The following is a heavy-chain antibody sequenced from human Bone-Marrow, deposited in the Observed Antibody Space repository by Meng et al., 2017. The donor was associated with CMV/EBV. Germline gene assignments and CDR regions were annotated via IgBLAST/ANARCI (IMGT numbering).Heavy chain of an antibody. D-gene: IGHD2-2*03. CDR2: IYYSGST. Sequence: GSLRLSCTVSGGSISSSSYYWGWIRQPPGKGLEWIGSIYYSGSTYYNPSLKSRVTISVDTSKNQFSLKMSSVTAADTAVYYCARALRLDIVVVPAALNWFDPWDQGTLVTVSS. J-gene: IGHJ5*02. CDR1: GGSISSSSYY. CDR3: ARALRLDIVVVPAALNWFDP. V-gene: IGHV4-39*07.